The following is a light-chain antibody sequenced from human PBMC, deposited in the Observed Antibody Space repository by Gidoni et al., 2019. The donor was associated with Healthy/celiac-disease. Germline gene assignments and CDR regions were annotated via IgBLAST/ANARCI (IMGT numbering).Light chain of an antibody. CDR2: GKN. V-gene: IGLV3-19*01. CDR3: NSRDSSGNHWV. CDR1: SLRSYY. Sequence: SSVLTQDPAVSVSLAQTVRITCQGDSLRSYYASWYQQKPGQPPVLVSYGKNNRPSGIPDLFSGASSGNTASLTITGAQAEDEADYYCNSRDSSGNHWVFGGGTKLTV. J-gene: IGLJ3*02.